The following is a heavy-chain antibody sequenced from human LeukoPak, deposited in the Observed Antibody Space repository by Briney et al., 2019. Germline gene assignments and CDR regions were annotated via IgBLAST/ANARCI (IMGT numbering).Heavy chain of an antibody. D-gene: IGHD3-10*01. V-gene: IGHV1-69*05. CDR3: ARDLPPYYYGSGGCDY. J-gene: IGHJ4*02. Sequence: SVKVSCKASGGTFSSYAISWVRQAPGQGLEWMGRIIPIFGTANYAQKFQGRVTITTDESTSTAYMELSSLRSEDTAVYYCARDLPPYYYGSGGCDYWGQGTLVTVSS. CDR2: IIPIFGTA. CDR1: GGTFSSYA.